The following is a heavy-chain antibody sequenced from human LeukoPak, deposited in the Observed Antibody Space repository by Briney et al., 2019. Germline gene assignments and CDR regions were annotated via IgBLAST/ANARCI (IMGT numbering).Heavy chain of an antibody. J-gene: IGHJ4*02. CDR2: IWYDGSNK. V-gene: IGHV3-33*01. Sequence: GRSLRLSCAASGFTLSSYGMHWVRQAPGKGLEWVAVIWYDGSNKYCADSVKGRLTISRDNSKNTLYLQMNSLRAEDTAVYYCATLMAGTRVDYWGQGTLVTVSS. D-gene: IGHD6-19*01. CDR3: ATLMAGTRVDY. CDR1: GFTLSSYG.